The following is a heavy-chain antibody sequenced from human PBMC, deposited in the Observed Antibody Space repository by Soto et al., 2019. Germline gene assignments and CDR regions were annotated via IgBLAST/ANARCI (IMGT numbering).Heavy chain of an antibody. D-gene: IGHD5-18*01. Sequence: PGGSLRLSCAASGFTFSSYGMHWVRQAPGKGLEWVAVISYDGSNKYYADSVKGRFTISRDNSKNTLYLQMNSLRAEDTAVYYCAGGYSYGPFDYWGQGTLVTVS. J-gene: IGHJ4*02. CDR2: ISYDGSNK. CDR3: AGGYSYGPFDY. CDR1: GFTFSSYG. V-gene: IGHV3-30*03.